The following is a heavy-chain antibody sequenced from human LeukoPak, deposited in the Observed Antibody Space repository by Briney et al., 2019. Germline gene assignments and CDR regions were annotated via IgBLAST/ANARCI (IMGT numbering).Heavy chain of an antibody. Sequence: PSETLSLTCTVSGASISTYYWSWIRQPPGKGLEWIGYIHYSGSTYYNPSLKSRVTISVDTSKNQFSLKLSSVTAADTAVYYCARREDYYFDYWGQGTLVTVSS. V-gene: IGHV4-59*08. D-gene: IGHD2-15*01. CDR2: IHYSGST. J-gene: IGHJ4*02. CDR1: GASISTYY. CDR3: ARREDYYFDY.